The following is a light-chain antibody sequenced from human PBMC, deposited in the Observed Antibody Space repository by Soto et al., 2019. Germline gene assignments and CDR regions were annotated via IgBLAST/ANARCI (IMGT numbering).Light chain of an antibody. J-gene: IGKJ2*01. CDR2: AAS. Sequence: DIQMTQSPSSLSASVGDRVTITCRASQSISSYLNWYQQKPGKAPKLLIYAASSLQSGVPSRFSGSGSGTDCPLTISSLQPEDFATYYCQQSYSTPYTFGQGTKLEIK. CDR1: QSISSY. V-gene: IGKV1-39*01. CDR3: QQSYSTPYT.